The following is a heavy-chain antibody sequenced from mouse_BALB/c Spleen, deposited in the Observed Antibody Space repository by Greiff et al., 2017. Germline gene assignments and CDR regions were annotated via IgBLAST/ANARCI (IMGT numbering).Heavy chain of an antibody. J-gene: IGHJ3*01. CDR2: IWAGGST. CDR3: ARDQGYVGAY. V-gene: IGHV2-9*02. Sequence: LQESGPGLVAPSQSLSITCTVSGFSLTSYGVHWVRQPPGKGLEWLGVIWAGGSTNSNSALMSRLSSSKDNSKSQVFLKMNSLQTDDTAMYYCARDQGYVGAYWGQGTLVTVSA. D-gene: IGHD3-1*01. CDR1: GFSLTSYG.